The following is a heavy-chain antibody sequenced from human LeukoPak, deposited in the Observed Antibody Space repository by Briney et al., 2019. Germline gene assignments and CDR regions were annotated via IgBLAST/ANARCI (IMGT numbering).Heavy chain of an antibody. V-gene: IGHV3-30*02. CDR1: GFIFNTYV. J-gene: IGHJ4*02. Sequence: PGGSLRLSCAASGFIFNTYVMHWVRQAPGKGLEWLAFIRYDGSNKNYADSVKGRFTISRDNSKNTLYLQMNSPRAEDTAVYYCAKDDFRSHIVATGRGLLSYWGQGTLVTVSS. D-gene: IGHD5-12*01. CDR3: AKDDFRSHIVATGRGLLSY. CDR2: IRYDGSNK.